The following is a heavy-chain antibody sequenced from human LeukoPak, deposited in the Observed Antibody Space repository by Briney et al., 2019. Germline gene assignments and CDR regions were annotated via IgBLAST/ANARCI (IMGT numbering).Heavy chain of an antibody. CDR3: ARDKGSHSYSSSWYYYYYMDV. D-gene: IGHD6-13*01. Sequence: PGGSLRLSCAASGFTFSSYWMSWVRQAPGKGLEWVANIKQDGSEKYYVDSVKGRFTISRDNAKNSLYLQMNSLRAEDTAVYYCARDKGSHSYSSSWYYYYYMDVWGKGTTVTVSS. J-gene: IGHJ6*03. CDR2: IKQDGSEK. V-gene: IGHV3-7*01. CDR1: GFTFSSYW.